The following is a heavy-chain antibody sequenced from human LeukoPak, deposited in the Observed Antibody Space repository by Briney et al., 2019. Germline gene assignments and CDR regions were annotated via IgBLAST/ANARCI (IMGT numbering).Heavy chain of an antibody. CDR3: PRQSYASGWNPFDY. J-gene: IGHJ4*02. CDR2: ISYDGSNK. V-gene: IGHV3-30*07. Sequence: GRSLRLSCAASGFTFSSYAMHWVRQAPGKGLEWAAVISYDGSNKYYADSVKGRFTISRDNSKNTLYLQMNSLRADDTAVYYCPRQSYASGWNPFDYWGQGILVTVSS. CDR1: GFTFSSYA. D-gene: IGHD6-19*01.